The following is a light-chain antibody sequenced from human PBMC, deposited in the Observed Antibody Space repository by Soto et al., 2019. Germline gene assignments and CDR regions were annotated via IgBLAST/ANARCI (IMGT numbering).Light chain of an antibody. CDR3: QKYDSTPPT. CDR1: QSVLYSSNNKNY. J-gene: IGKJ1*01. Sequence: DIVMTQSPDSLAVSLGERATINCKSSQSVLYSSNNKNYLAWYQQKPGQPPKLLIYWASTWESGVPDRFSGSGFGTDFTLTISSLQAEDVAVYYCQKYDSTPPTFCQGTKVEIK. CDR2: WAS. V-gene: IGKV4-1*01.